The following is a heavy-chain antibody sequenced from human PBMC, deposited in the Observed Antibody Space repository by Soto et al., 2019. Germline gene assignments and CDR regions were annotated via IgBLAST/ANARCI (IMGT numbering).Heavy chain of an antibody. CDR3: ARYCSGGSGYLLVSNWFDP. Sequence: QVQLVQSGAEVKKPGSSVKVSCKASGGTFSSYAISWVRQAPGQGLEWMGGIIPIFGTANYAQKFQGRVTISADEXTSRAXXELNRLRSEYTAVYYCARYCSGGSGYLLVSNWFDPWGQGTLVTVAS. CDR1: GGTFSSYA. V-gene: IGHV1-69*12. D-gene: IGHD2-15*01. CDR2: IIPIFGTA. J-gene: IGHJ5*02.